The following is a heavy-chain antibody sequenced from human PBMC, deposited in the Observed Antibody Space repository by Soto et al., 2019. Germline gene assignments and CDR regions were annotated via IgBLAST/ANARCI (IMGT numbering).Heavy chain of an antibody. CDR1: GLTFGSRA. J-gene: IGHJ4*02. Sequence: GGSLGLSCVASGLTFGSRAMSWVRQAPGEGLQCVSTITDTGGDGKYADSVRGRFVISRDNSKKSLYLQMTSLTAEDSAMYFCARGSTDSYPGSRIFDFWGRGTLVTVSS. CDR3: ARGSTDSYPGSRIFDF. V-gene: IGHV3-23*01. CDR2: ITDTGGDG. D-gene: IGHD3-10*01.